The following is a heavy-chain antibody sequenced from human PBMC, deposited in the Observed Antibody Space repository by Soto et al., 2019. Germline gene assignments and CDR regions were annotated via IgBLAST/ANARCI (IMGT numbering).Heavy chain of an antibody. CDR1: CGSISSGSYY. V-gene: IGHV4-61*01. J-gene: IGHJ6*02. CDR2: IYYSGST. CDR3: ARATYYYYGMDV. D-gene: IGHD1-26*01. Sequence: SETQSLTCTISCGSISSGSYYLSGVRQPPGKGLEWIAYIYYSGSTNYNPSLKSRVTISVDRSKNQFSLKLNSVTAADTAVYYCARATYYYYGMDVWGQGTTVTVSS.